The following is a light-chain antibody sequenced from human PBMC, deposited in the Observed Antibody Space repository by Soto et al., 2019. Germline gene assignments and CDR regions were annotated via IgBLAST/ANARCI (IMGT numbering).Light chain of an antibody. CDR1: QGISNY. CDR3: LNCDSAQVS. J-gene: IGKJ3*01. V-gene: IGKV1-27*01. CDR2: AAS. Sequence: DIPMTQSPSSLSASVGDRVTITCRASQGISNYLAWYQQKPGKVLELLIYAASTLQSGVPSSFSGSGAGTDFTLHLSSLHPEDVATYCCLNCDSAQVSFGLGNKV.